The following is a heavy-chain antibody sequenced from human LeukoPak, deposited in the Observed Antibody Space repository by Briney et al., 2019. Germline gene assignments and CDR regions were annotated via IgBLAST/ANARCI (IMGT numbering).Heavy chain of an antibody. CDR3: ARAPSSAARGDY. J-gene: IGHJ4*02. CDR2: ISSSSSTI. D-gene: IGHD6-25*01. V-gene: IGHV3-11*04. CDR1: GGSIRSSYYY. Sequence: LSLTCTVSGGSIRSSYYYWGWIRQPPGKGLEWVSYISSSSSTIYYADSVKGRFTISRDNAKNSLYLQMNSLRDEDTAVYYCARAPSSAARGDYWGQGTLVTVSS.